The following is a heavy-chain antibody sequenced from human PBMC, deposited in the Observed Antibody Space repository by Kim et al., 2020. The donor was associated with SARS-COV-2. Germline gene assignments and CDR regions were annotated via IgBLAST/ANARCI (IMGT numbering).Heavy chain of an antibody. CDR2: IRSKAYGGTT. CDR1: GFTFGDYA. CDR3: TRGGYCSSTSCYYYYYMDV. Sequence: GGSLRLSCTASGFTFGDYAMSWVRQAPGKGLEWVGFIRSKAYGGTTEYAASVKGRFTISRDDSKRIAYLQMNSLQTEDTAVYYCTRGGYCSSTSCYYYYYMDVWAQGPRSPSP. J-gene: IGHJ6*03. D-gene: IGHD2-2*01. V-gene: IGHV3-49*04.